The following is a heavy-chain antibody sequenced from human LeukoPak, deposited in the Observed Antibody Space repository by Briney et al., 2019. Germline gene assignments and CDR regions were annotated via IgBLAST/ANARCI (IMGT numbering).Heavy chain of an antibody. Sequence: SETLSLTCTVSGGSISSSSYYWGWIRQPPGKGLEWIGGIYYSGSTYYNPSLKSRVTISVDTSKNQFSLKLSSVTAADTAVYSWARNYSDILTGSFDYGGQETLVTVPS. J-gene: IGHJ4*02. V-gene: IGHV4-39*01. CDR2: IYYSGST. CDR1: GGSISSSSYY. CDR3: ARNYSDILTGSFDY. D-gene: IGHD3-9*01.